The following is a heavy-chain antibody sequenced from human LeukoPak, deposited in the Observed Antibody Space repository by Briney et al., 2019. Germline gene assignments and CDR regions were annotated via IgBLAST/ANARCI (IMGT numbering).Heavy chain of an antibody. CDR1: GGSISSSYYY. D-gene: IGHD6-19*01. Sequence: SETLSLTCTVSGGSISSSYYYWGWIRQPPGKGLEWIANIYYSGSTYYNPSLKSRVTMSVDTSRNQFSLRLSSVTAADTAVYYCVRHVRVKMAGEFYSWGQGTLVTVSS. V-gene: IGHV4-39*01. CDR2: IYYSGST. J-gene: IGHJ4*02. CDR3: VRHVRVKMAGEFYS.